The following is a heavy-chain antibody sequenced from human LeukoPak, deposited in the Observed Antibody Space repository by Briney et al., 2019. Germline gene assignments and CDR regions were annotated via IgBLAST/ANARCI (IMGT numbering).Heavy chain of an antibody. V-gene: IGHV4-39*07. CDR3: ARGPYSYDSSGAFDI. Sequence: SETLSLTCTVSGGSISSSSYYWGWIRQPPGKGLEWIGSIYYSGSTYYNPSLKSRVTISVDTSKNQFSLKLSSVTAADTAVHFCARGPYSYDSSGAFDIWGQGTMVTVSS. CDR1: GGSISSSSYY. CDR2: IYYSGST. D-gene: IGHD3-22*01. J-gene: IGHJ3*02.